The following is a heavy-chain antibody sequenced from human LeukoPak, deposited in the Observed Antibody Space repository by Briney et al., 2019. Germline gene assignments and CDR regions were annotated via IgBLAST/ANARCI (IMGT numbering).Heavy chain of an antibody. Sequence: SETLSLTCTVSGGSISSSSYYWGWIRQPPGKGLEWIGSINYSGSTYYNPSLKSRVTISVDTSKNQFSLKLSSVTAADTAVYYCARASRGTFGYTDVWGKGTTVTVSS. V-gene: IGHV4-39*01. CDR3: ARASRGTFGYTDV. CDR2: INYSGST. D-gene: IGHD2-2*01. CDR1: GGSISSSSYY. J-gene: IGHJ6*03.